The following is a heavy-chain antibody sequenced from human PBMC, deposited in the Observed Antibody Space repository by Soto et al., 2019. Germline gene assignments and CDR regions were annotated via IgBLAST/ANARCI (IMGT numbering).Heavy chain of an antibody. J-gene: IGHJ3*02. CDR1: VRSIGRGMSY. D-gene: IGHD3-10*01. Sequence: ETLSLSCTVPVRSIGRGMSYWGWVRDCPKKGLEWIASISYSGSTYYNPTLKSRLIISVDTSKSQFSLKLSSVTAADTAVYYCARDRTSRLTMVRGGDAFDIWGQGTMVT. V-gene: IGHV4-39*07. CDR3: ARDRTSRLTMVRGGDAFDI. CDR2: ISYSGST.